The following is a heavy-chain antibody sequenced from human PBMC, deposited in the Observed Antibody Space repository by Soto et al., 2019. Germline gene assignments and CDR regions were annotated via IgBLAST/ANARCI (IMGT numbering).Heavy chain of an antibody. Sequence: QVQLVESGGGVVQPGRSLRLSCAASGFTFSSYGMHWVRQAPGKGLEWVAVIWYDGSNKYYADSVKGRFTISRDNSKTTLYLQMNSIRAEDEAVSYCERDKVGAIDYWGQGTLVTVSS. J-gene: IGHJ4*02. CDR2: IWYDGSNK. CDR1: GFTFSSYG. D-gene: IGHD1-26*01. CDR3: ERDKVGAIDY. V-gene: IGHV3-33*01.